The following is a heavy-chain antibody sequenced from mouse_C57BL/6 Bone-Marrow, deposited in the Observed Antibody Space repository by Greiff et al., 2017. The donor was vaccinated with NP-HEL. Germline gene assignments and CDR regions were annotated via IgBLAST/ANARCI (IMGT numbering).Heavy chain of an antibody. D-gene: IGHD2-12*01. V-gene: IGHV1-55*01. J-gene: IGHJ1*03. CDR3: ARWDRAYYSDYWYFDV. CDR2: IYPGSGST. Sequence: QVQLQQPGAELVKPGASVKMSCKASGYTFTSYWITWVKQRPGQGLEWIGDIYPGSGSTNYNEKFKSKATLTVDTSSSTAYMPLSSLTSEDSAVYDCARWDRAYYSDYWYFDVGGTGATVTVSS. CDR1: GYTFTSYW.